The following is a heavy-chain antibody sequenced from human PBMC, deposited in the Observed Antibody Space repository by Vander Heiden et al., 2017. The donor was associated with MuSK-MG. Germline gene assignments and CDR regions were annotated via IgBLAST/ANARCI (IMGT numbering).Heavy chain of an antibody. CDR3: ARDVGWGSRHFDY. D-gene: IGHD7-27*01. J-gene: IGHJ4*02. CDR1: GFTFSSSW. CDR2: INEDGSEE. V-gene: IGHV3-7*01. Sequence: EVQLVESGGGLVQPGGSLRLSCAASGFTFSSSWMAWVRQAPGKGLEWVANINEDGSEEFYADSVKGRFTISRDNAKHSLSLQMNSLRDEDTAVYYCARDVGWGSRHFDYWGQGTLGTVSS.